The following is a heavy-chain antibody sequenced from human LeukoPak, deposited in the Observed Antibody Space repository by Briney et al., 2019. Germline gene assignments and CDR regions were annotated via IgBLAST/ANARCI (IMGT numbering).Heavy chain of an antibody. D-gene: IGHD6-13*01. CDR3: AKVPKAYSNSWYIDY. J-gene: IGHJ4*02. V-gene: IGHV3-30*18. Sequence: PGGSLRLSCAASGFTFSSYWMTWVRQAPGKGLEWVAVISYDESKKYYGDSVRGRFTISRDNSKNTLYLQMNSLRAEDTAIYYCAKVPKAYSNSWYIDYWGQGTLVTVSS. CDR2: ISYDESKK. CDR1: GFTFSSYW.